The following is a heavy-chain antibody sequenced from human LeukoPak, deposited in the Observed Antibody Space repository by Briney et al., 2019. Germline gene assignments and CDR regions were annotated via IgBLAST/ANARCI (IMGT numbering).Heavy chain of an antibody. CDR2: IGTAGDT. CDR3: ARGASEVAGYYYYGMDV. V-gene: IGHV3-13*01. J-gene: IGHJ6*02. D-gene: IGHD6-19*01. CDR1: GFTFSSYD. Sequence: GGSLRLSGAASGFTFSSYDMHWVRQATGKGLEWVSAIGTAGDTYYPGSVKGRFTISRENAKNSLYLQMNSLRAEDTAVYYRARGASEVAGYYYYGMDVWGQGTTVTVSS.